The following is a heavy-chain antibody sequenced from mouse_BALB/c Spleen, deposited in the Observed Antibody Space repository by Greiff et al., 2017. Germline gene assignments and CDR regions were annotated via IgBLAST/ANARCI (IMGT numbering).Heavy chain of an antibody. CDR3: ARGLGLGAMDY. CDR1: GYTFTSYW. V-gene: IGHV1-87*01. J-gene: IGHJ4*01. Sequence: QVQLQQSGAELARPGASVKLSCKASGYTFTSYWMQWVKQRPGQGLEWIGAIYPGDGDTRYTQKFKGKATLTADKSSSTAYMQLSSLASEDSAVYYCARGLGLGAMDYWGQGTSVTVSS. D-gene: IGHD3-1*01. CDR2: IYPGDGDT.